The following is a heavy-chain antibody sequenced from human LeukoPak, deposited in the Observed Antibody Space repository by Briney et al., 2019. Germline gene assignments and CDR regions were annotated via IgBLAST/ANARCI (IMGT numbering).Heavy chain of an antibody. D-gene: IGHD3-10*01. CDR3: ARDRISGWFGESYYGMDV. V-gene: IGHV4-30-4*01. CDR2: IYYSGST. J-gene: IGHJ6*02. Sequence: SQTLSLTCTVSGGSISSGDYYWSWIRQPPGKGLEWIGYIYYSGSTYYNPSLKSRVTISVDTSKNQFSLKLSSVTAANTAVYYCARDRISGWFGESYYGMDVWGQGTTVTVSS. CDR1: GGSISSGDYY.